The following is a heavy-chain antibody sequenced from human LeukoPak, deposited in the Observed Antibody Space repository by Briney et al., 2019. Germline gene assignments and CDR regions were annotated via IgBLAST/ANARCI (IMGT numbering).Heavy chain of an antibody. V-gene: IGHV3-30*03. J-gene: IGHJ4*02. D-gene: IGHD6-19*01. CDR1: GFTFSSYG. CDR2: ISYDGSNK. Sequence: PGGSLRLSCAASGFTFSSYGMHWVRQAPGKGLEWVAVISYDGSNKYYADSVKGRFTISRDNSKNTLYLQMNSLRAEDTAVYYCAIGLVRGNFDYWGQGTLVTVSS. CDR3: AIGLVRGNFDY.